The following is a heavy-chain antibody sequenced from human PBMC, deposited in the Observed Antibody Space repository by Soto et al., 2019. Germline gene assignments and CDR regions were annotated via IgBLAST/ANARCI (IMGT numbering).Heavy chain of an antibody. J-gene: IGHJ4*02. D-gene: IGHD3-16*01. CDR3: ASLPSRNWVDY. Sequence: NPSETLSLTCIVSGSSISSSGYYCGWIRQPPGKGLEWIASMYYNVGTYYNPSLKSRVTISVDTSANQFCPKTSSVPAADTAVYSRASLPSRNWVDYWGQGTLVTVSS. V-gene: IGHV4-39*01. CDR1: GSSISSSGYY. CDR2: MYYNVGT.